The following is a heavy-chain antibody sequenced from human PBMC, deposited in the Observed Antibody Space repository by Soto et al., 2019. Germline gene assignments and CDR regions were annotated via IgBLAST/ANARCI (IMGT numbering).Heavy chain of an antibody. D-gene: IGHD3-22*01. V-gene: IGHV1-46*01. CDR1: GYTFASHY. J-gene: IGHJ4*02. CDR2: INPRGGST. CDR3: AAAHYYDSSGYPTASYYFDS. Sequence: ASVKVSCKASGYTFASHYIRWVRQAPGQGLEWMGVINPRGGSTDYAQKFQGRVTMTSDTSTSTAYMELSSLRSEDTAVYYCAAAHYYDSSGYPTASYYFDSWGQGTLVTVSS.